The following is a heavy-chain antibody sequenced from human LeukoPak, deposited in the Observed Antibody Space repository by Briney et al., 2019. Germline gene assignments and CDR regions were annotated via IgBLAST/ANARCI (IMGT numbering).Heavy chain of an antibody. D-gene: IGHD4-23*01. Sequence: PGGSLRLSCTASGFTFNAYSMNWVRQAPGKGLEWVSYISSSSATIYYADSVKGRFTISRDNAKNSLYLQMNSLRAEDTAVYYCARAVVTPSSFDYWDQGTLVTVSS. V-gene: IGHV3-48*01. J-gene: IGHJ4*02. CDR1: GFTFNAYS. CDR2: ISSSSATI. CDR3: ARAVVTPSSFDY.